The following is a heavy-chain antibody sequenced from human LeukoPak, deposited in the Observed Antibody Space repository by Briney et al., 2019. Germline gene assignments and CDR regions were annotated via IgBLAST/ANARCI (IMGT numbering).Heavy chain of an antibody. Sequence: ASVKVSCKASGYTFTGYYMHWVRQAPGQGLEWMGWINPNSGGTNYAQKFQGRVTMTRDMSISTAYMELSRLRSDDTAVYYCARIREVPAAPFDYWGQGTLVTVSS. CDR1: GYTFTGYY. V-gene: IGHV1-2*02. J-gene: IGHJ4*02. CDR2: INPNSGGT. D-gene: IGHD2-2*01. CDR3: ARIREVPAAPFDY.